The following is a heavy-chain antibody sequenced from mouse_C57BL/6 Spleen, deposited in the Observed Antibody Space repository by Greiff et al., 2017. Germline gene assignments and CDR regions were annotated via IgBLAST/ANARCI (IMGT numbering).Heavy chain of an antibody. V-gene: IGHV5-4*03. J-gene: IGHJ3*01. CDR2: ISDGGSYT. Sequence: EVKLMESGGGLVKPGGSLKLSCAASGFTFSSYAMSWVRQTPEKRLEWVATISDGGSYTYYPDNVKGRFTISRDNAKNNLYLQMSHLKSEDTAMYYCARGGYDYDGPWFAYWGQGTLVTVSA. CDR1: GFTFSSYA. CDR3: ARGGYDYDGPWFAY. D-gene: IGHD2-4*01.